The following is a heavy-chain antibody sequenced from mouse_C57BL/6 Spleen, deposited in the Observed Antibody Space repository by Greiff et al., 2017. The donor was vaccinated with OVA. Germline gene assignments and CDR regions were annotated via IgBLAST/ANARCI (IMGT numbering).Heavy chain of an antibody. CDR1: GYTFTSYW. Sequence: QVQLQQSGAELVKPGASVKLSCKASGYTFTSYWMQWVKQRPGQGLEWIGEIDPSDSYTNYNQKFKGKATLTVDTSSSTAYMQLSSLTSEDSAVYYCAREGPRRDYFDYWGQGTTLTVSS. CDR2: IDPSDSYT. CDR3: AREGPRRDYFDY. J-gene: IGHJ2*01. V-gene: IGHV1-50*01. D-gene: IGHD3-3*01.